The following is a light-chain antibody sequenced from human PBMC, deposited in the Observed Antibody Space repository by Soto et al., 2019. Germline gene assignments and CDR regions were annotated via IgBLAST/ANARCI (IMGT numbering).Light chain of an antibody. CDR2: DAS. V-gene: IGKV1-5*01. Sequence: DIQMTQSPSTLSGSVGDRVTITCRASQTISSWLAWYQQKPGKAPKLMIYDASSLESGVPSRFSGSGSGTDFTLTISSLQPDDFATYYCQQYNRYSTWTFGQGTKGDIK. CDR3: QQYNRYSTWT. J-gene: IGKJ1*01. CDR1: QTISSW.